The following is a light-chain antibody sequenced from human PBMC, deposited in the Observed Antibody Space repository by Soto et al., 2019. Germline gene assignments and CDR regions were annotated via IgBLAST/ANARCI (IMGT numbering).Light chain of an antibody. V-gene: IGKV1-5*03. Sequence: DIQMTQSPSTLSASVGARVTLTCRASQSIDRWLAWYQQKPGKTPKLLIYMASIFQRGVPSSFSGSGSGTEFTLTISGLQPDDFATYYCQQYTFPSSHAFGPGTKLDI. J-gene: IGKJ2*01. CDR1: QSIDRW. CDR2: MAS. CDR3: QQYTFPSSHA.